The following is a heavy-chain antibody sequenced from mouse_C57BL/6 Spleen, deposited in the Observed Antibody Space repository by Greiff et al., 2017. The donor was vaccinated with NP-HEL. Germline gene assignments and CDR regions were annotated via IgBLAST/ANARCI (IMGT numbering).Heavy chain of an antibody. CDR1: GYTFTDYT. V-gene: IGHV1-78*01. J-gene: IGHJ1*01. CDR3: RQLRLRENFDD. Sequence: VQLQQSDAELVKPGASVKISCKASGYTFTDYTIPWMKQRPEQGLEWIGYIYPGDGSTKYNEKFKGKATLTADKSSSTAYMQLNSLTSEDSAVYFCRQLRLRENFDDWGQGTTVTVSS. CDR2: IYPGDGST. D-gene: IGHD3-2*02.